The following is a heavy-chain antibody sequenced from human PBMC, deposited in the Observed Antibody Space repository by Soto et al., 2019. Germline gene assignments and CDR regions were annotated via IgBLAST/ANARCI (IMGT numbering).Heavy chain of an antibody. CDR1: GASMRSSLYY. V-gene: IGHV4-39*01. CDR2: IHYGGAT. CDR3: ARHADISNFDY. Sequence: SETLSLTCTVSGASMRSSLYYWGWIRQPPGKGLEWIASIHYGGATHYSPSLKSRVTMSVDTSKSQFSLKLSSVTVADTAVYYCARHADISNFDYWGQGTLVTVSS. J-gene: IGHJ4*02. D-gene: IGHD3-3*02.